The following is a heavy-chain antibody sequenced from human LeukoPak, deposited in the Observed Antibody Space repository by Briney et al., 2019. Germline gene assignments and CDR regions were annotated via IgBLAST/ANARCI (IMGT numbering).Heavy chain of an antibody. CDR2: TSDSGNTK. J-gene: IGHJ4*02. CDR1: GFTFSDYY. D-gene: IGHD6-13*01. V-gene: IGHV3-11*04. CDR3: ATEQHLGGLNY. Sequence: GGSLRLSCAASGFTFSDYYMTWIRQAPGKELEWVSYTSDSGNTKYYADSVKGRFTISRDNTKNLLYLKMDSLSVEDTAVYYCATEQHLGGLNYWGQGTLVTVSS.